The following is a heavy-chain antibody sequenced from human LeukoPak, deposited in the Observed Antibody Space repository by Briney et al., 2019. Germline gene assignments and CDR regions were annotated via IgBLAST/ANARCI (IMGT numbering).Heavy chain of an antibody. J-gene: IGHJ6*03. CDR3: ARAGRKSRGIDIVRKKETGYYYYMDV. Sequence: GGSLRLSCVASGFIFSSYWMSWVRQTPEKGLGRVANIKEDGSDKYYVDSVKGRFTISRDNAKNSLYLQMNSLRAEDTGVYYCARAGRKSRGIDIVRKKETGYYYYMDVWGKGTTVTVSS. D-gene: IGHD2-15*01. V-gene: IGHV3-7*01. CDR1: GFIFSSYW. CDR2: IKEDGSDK.